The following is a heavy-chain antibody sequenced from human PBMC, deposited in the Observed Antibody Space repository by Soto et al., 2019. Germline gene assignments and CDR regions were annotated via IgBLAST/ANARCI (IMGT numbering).Heavy chain of an antibody. CDR1: GDSISGHF. V-gene: IGHV4-4*07. CDR2: IYSSGNT. CDR3: SRENRRGSDYPPSGP. Sequence: QVQLQESGPGLVKPSETLSLTCTVSGDSISGHFWSWIRQPAGKGLEWIGRIYSSGNTSYNPSLRSRVTMSIDTSKDQFSLKLTSVTAADTAIYFCSRENRRGSDYPPSGPWGQGTLVTVSS. D-gene: IGHD3-16*01. J-gene: IGHJ5*02.